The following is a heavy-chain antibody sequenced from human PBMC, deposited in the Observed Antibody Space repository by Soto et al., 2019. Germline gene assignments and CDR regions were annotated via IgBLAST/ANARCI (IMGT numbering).Heavy chain of an antibody. J-gene: IGHJ1*01. CDR2: IRSKAYGGTT. V-gene: IGHV3-49*04. CDR3: TRDQYCSGGSCYPEYFQH. Sequence: EVQLVESGGGLVQPGRSLRLSCTASGFTFGDYAMSWVRQAPGKGLEWVGFIRSKAYGGTTEYAASVKGRFTISRDDSKSIAYLQMNSLKIEDTAVYYCTRDQYCSGGSCYPEYFQHWGQGTLVTVSS. D-gene: IGHD2-15*01. CDR1: GFTFGDYA.